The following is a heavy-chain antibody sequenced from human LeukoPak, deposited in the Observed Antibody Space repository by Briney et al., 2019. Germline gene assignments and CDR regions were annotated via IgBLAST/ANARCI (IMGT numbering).Heavy chain of an antibody. D-gene: IGHD1-26*01. CDR2: INKDGGEK. CDR1: RFTFSNYW. Sequence: LPGGSLRLSCVASRFTFSNYWMTWVRQAPGKGLERVANINKDGGEKYYMESVKGRFTISRDNAKNSLYLQMNSLTVEDTAVYYCASEQSGNYYRPFDSWGQGTLVTVSS. J-gene: IGHJ4*02. CDR3: ASEQSGNYYRPFDS. V-gene: IGHV3-7*01.